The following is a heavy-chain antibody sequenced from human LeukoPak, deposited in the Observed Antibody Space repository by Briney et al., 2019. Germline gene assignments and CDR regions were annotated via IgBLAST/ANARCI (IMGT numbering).Heavy chain of an antibody. D-gene: IGHD4-23*01. CDR1: GYSFTSYW. Sequence: GESLKISCKGSGYSFTSYWIGWVRQMPGKGLEWMGIIYPGDSDTRYSPSFQGQVTISADKSISTAYLQWSSLKASDTAMYYCARQVNLRWQPRRYYYYYMDVWGKGTTVTVSS. CDR2: IYPGDSDT. V-gene: IGHV5-51*01. CDR3: ARQVNLRWQPRRYYYYYMDV. J-gene: IGHJ6*03.